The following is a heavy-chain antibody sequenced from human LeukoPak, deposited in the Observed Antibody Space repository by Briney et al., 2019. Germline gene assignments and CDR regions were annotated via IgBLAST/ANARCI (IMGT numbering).Heavy chain of an antibody. CDR3: AKTPLGGAGPSDY. V-gene: IGHV3-33*03. D-gene: IGHD3-16*01. Sequence: GTSLRLSCAASGISFSSHGMHWVRQAPGKGLEWVAVIWYDGSNIYYADSVKGRFTISRDNSKNTLYLQMNSLRAEDTAVYYCAKTPLGGAGPSDYWGQGTLVTVSS. CDR2: IWYDGSNI. J-gene: IGHJ4*02. CDR1: GISFSSHG.